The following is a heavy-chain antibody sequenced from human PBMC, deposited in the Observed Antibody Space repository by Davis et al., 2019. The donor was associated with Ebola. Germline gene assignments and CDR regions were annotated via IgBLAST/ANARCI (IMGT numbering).Heavy chain of an antibody. D-gene: IGHD2-15*01. CDR2: IFPGDSDT. J-gene: IGHJ6*02. Sequence: GESLKISCKASGYSFTTYWIVWVRQMPGKGLECMGIIFPGDSDTRYSPSFQGQVTISADKSITTAYLQWSSLKASDTAMYYCARAREGGLWYYGMDVWGQGTTVTISS. CDR3: ARAREGGLWYYGMDV. V-gene: IGHV5-51*01. CDR1: GYSFTTYW.